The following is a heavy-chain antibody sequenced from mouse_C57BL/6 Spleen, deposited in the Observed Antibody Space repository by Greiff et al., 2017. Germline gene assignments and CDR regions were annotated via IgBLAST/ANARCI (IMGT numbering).Heavy chain of an antibody. D-gene: IGHD2-2*01. J-gene: IGHJ1*03. CDR1: GYTFTEYT. Sequence: VQLQESGAELVKPGASVKLSCKASGYTFTEYTIHWVKQRSGQGLEWIGWFYPGSGSIKYNEKFKDKATLTADKSSSTVYMELSRLTSEDSAVYFCARHEDRGRSTMVTYWYFDGWGTGTTVTVAS. V-gene: IGHV1-62-2*01. CDR2: FYPGSGSI. CDR3: ARHEDRGRSTMVTYWYFDG.